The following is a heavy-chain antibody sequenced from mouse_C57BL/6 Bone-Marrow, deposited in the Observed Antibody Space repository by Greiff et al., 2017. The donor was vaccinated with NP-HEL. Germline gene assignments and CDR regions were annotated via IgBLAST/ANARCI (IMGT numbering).Heavy chain of an antibody. CDR1: GYTFTSYW. CDR2: IDPSDSYT. V-gene: IGHV1-69*01. J-gene: IGHJ4*01. D-gene: IGHD1-1*01. CDR3: ARWHYGSSYAMDY. Sequence: QVQLQQPGAELVMPGASVKLSCKASGYTFTSYWMHWVKQRPGQGLEWIGEIDPSDSYTNYNQKFKGKSTLTVDKSSSTAYMQLSSLTSEDSAVYYCARWHYGSSYAMDYWGQGTLVTVSS.